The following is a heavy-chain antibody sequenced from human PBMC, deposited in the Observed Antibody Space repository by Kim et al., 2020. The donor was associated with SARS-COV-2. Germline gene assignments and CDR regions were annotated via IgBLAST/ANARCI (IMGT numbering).Heavy chain of an antibody. V-gene: IGHV4-61*07. J-gene: IGHJ3*02. CDR3: ARQGPWFRAEDAFDI. D-gene: IGHD3-10*01. Sequence: PSLKRRVTISVDTSKNQFSLKLSSVTAADTAVYYCARQGPWFRAEDAFDIWGQGTMVTVSS.